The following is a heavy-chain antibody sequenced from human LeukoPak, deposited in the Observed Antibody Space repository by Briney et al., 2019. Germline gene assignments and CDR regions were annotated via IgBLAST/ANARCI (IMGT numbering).Heavy chain of an antibody. CDR3: ARDMIVRQWLANDAFDI. V-gene: IGHV1-18*01. J-gene: IGHJ3*02. D-gene: IGHD6-19*01. CDR1: GYTFTSYG. CDR2: ISAYNGNT. Sequence: ASVKVSCKASGYTFTSYGISWVRQAPGQGLEWMGWISAYNGNTNYAQKLQGRVTMPTDTSTSTAYMELRSLRSDDTAVYYCARDMIVRQWLANDAFDIWGQGTMVTVSS.